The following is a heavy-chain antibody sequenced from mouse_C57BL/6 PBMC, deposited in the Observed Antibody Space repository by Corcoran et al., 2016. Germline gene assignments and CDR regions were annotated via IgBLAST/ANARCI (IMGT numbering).Heavy chain of an antibody. CDR1: GYTFTTYG. D-gene: IGHD2-5*01. J-gene: IGHJ1*03. V-gene: IGHV9-3*01. CDR2: INTYSGVP. Sequence: QIQLVQSGPELKKPGETVKISCKASGYTFTTYGMSWVKQAPGKGLKWMGWINTYSGVPTYADDFKGRFAFSLETSASTAYLQINNLKNEDTATYFCARRDSNYHWYFDVWGTGTTVTVSS. CDR3: ARRDSNYHWYFDV.